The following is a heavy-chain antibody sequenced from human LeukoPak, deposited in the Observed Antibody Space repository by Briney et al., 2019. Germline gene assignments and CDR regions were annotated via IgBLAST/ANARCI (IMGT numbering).Heavy chain of an antibody. CDR1: GGSFSVYY. CDR3: ARGLRQQWPLVY. D-gene: IGHD6-19*01. CDR2: INHSGST. J-gene: IGHJ4*02. V-gene: IGHV4-34*01. Sequence: PSETLSLTCAVYGGSFSVYYWSWIRQPQGKGLEWIGEINHSGSTNYNPSLKSRVTISVDTSKNQFSLKLSSVTAADTAVYYCARGLRQQWPLVYWGQGTLVTVSS.